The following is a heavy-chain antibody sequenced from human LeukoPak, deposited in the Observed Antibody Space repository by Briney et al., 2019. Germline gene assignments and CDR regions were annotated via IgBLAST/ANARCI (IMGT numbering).Heavy chain of an antibody. CDR2: IKSKTDGGTT. CDR1: GFTFSNAW. V-gene: IGHV3-15*01. CDR3: TKDGSPYCGGDCYYDY. J-gene: IGHJ4*02. D-gene: IGHD2-21*02. Sequence: GGSLRLSCAASGFTFSNAWMSWVRQAPGKGLEWVGRIKSKTDGGTTDYAAPVKGRFTISRDDSKNTLYLQMNSLKTEDTAVYYCTKDGSPYCGGDCYYDYWGQGTLVTVSS.